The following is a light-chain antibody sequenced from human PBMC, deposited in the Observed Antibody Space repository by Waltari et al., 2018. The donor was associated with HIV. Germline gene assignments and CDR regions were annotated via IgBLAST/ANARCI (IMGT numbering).Light chain of an antibody. CDR2: AAS. CDR1: QNIGSW. Sequence: DMQMTQSPSYVSASVGDRITIIFRASQNIGSWLAWYQQKPGRAPRLLIFAASSLQGGVPSRFRGGGSGTDFTLTITRLQPEDVATYYCQQANSFRPLSFGGGTRVDLK. J-gene: IGKJ4*01. CDR3: QQANSFRPLS. V-gene: IGKV1-12*01.